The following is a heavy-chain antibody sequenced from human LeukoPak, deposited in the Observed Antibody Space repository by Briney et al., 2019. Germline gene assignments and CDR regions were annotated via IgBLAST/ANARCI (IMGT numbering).Heavy chain of an antibody. CDR1: GFTFSSYG. J-gene: IGHJ6*02. D-gene: IGHD6-19*01. V-gene: IGHV3-13*01. Sequence: GGSLRLSCAASGFTFSSYGMHWVRQATGKGLEWDSSVDTAGDTYYPNSVKGRFTISRENAKNSLYLQMNSLTDGDTAVYYCARETPVAGANGDFYGMDVWGQGTTVTVSS. CDR3: ARETPVAGANGDFYGMDV. CDR2: VDTAGDT.